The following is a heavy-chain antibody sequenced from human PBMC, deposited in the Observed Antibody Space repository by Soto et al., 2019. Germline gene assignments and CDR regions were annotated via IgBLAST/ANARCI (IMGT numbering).Heavy chain of an antibody. CDR1: GFTFSSYG. V-gene: IGHV3-33*01. CDR2: IWYDGSNK. J-gene: IGHJ4*02. CDR3: ARSPSGWLGTSDY. D-gene: IGHD6-19*01. Sequence: GGSLRLSCAASGFTFSSYGMHWVRQAPGKGLEWVAVIWYDGSNKYYADSVKGRFTISRDNSKNTLYLQMNSLRAEDTAVYYCARSPSGWLGTSDYWGQGTLVTVSS.